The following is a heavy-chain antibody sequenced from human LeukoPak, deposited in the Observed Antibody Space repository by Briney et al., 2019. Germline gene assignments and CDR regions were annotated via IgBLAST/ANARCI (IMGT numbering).Heavy chain of an antibody. D-gene: IGHD6-6*01. Sequence: GGSLRLSCAASGFTFDDYAMHWVRQAPGKGLEWVSGISWNSGRIGYADSVKGRFTISRDNARNSLYLQMNSLRAEDTAVYYCAKAESSIAAEFDYWGQGTLVTVSS. J-gene: IGHJ4*02. V-gene: IGHV3-9*01. CDR1: GFTFDDYA. CDR3: AKAESSIAAEFDY. CDR2: ISWNSGRI.